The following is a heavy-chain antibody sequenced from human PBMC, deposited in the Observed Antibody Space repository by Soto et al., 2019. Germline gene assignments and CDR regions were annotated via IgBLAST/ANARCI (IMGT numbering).Heavy chain of an antibody. D-gene: IGHD3-10*01. CDR1: GGSFSGCY. CDR2: INHSGST. Sequence: SETLSLTCAVYGGSFSGCYWSWIRQPPGKGLEWIGEINHSGSTNYNPSLKSRVTISVDTSKNQFSLKLSSVTAADTAVYYCARVGYGSGSYSKNFDYWGQGTLVTVSS. V-gene: IGHV4-34*01. J-gene: IGHJ4*02. CDR3: ARVGYGSGSYSKNFDY.